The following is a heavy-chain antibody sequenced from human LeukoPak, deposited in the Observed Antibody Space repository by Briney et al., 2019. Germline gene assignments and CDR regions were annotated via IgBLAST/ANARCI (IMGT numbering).Heavy chain of an antibody. Sequence: KIGESLKISCKGSGYSFTSYWIAWVRQMPGKGLEWMGIIYPGDSDTRYSPSFQGQVTISADKSISTAYLQWSSLRASDTGIYFCARSRVWGDSRWAFDYWGQGTPVTVSS. CDR3: ARSRVWGDSRWAFDY. D-gene: IGHD3-16*01. V-gene: IGHV5-51*01. CDR1: GYSFTSYW. J-gene: IGHJ4*02. CDR2: IYPGDSDT.